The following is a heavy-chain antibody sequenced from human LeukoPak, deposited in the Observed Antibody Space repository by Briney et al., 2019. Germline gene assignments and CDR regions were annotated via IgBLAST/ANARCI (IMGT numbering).Heavy chain of an antibody. Sequence: GGSLRLSCAASGFTYSNYAMTWVRQAPGKGLEWVSAISGSGGSTYYADSVKGRFTISRDNSKNTLYLRMNSLRAEDTAVYYCAEEPYSVSRRYYFDYWGQGTLVTVSS. CDR2: ISGSGGST. J-gene: IGHJ4*02. CDR1: GFTYSNYA. V-gene: IGHV3-23*01. D-gene: IGHD6-13*01. CDR3: AEEPYSVSRRYYFDY.